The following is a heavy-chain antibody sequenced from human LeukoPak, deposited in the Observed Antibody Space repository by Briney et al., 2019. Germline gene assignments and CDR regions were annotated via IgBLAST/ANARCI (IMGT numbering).Heavy chain of an antibody. CDR2: ISGDGGST. V-gene: IGHV3-43*02. CDR3: AKDISGYSGYDSSDY. CDR1: GFSLTSNG. Sequence: GGSLRLSCAASGFSLTSNGMHWVRQAPGKGLEWVSLISGDGGSTYYADSVKGRFTISRDNSKNSLYLQMNSLRTEDTALYYCAKDISGYSGYDSSDYWGQGTLVTVSS. D-gene: IGHD5-12*01. J-gene: IGHJ4*02.